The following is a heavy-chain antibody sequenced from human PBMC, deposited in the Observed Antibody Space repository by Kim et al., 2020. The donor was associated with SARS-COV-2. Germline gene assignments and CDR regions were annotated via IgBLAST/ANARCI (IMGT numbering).Heavy chain of an antibody. Sequence: TYFADSVMGRFPISRNNSKNSLYLQMNSLRAEDTAVYYCASREYSGDFDYWGQGSLVTVSS. J-gene: IGHJ4*02. V-gene: IGHV3-53*01. CDR2: T. D-gene: IGHD5-12*01. CDR3: ASREYSGDFDY.